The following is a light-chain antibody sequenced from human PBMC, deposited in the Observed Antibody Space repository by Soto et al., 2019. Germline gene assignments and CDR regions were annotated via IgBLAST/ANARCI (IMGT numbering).Light chain of an antibody. Sequence: EIVLTQSPGTLSLSPGERATLSCRASQSVSSSYLAWYQQKPGQAPRLLIYGASSMATGIPDRFSGSGSGTDFNLTISSLDPEDFAVYYGQQYASSPPCTFGQGTKMDIK. CDR1: QSVSSSY. CDR2: GAS. V-gene: IGKV3-20*01. CDR3: QQYASSPPCT. J-gene: IGKJ1*01.